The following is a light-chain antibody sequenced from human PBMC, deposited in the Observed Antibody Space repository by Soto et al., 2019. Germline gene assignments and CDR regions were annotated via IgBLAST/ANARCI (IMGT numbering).Light chain of an antibody. V-gene: IGKV3-15*01. CDR2: DAS. Sequence: EIVVTQSPGILSVSPGDRATLSCRASQSVGRNLAWYQQKPGQAPTLLIYDASTRATGLPARFSGSGSGTDFTLTISSLQSEYVAVYYCQEYSKWPLFTFGPGTRVDIK. CDR3: QEYSKWPLFT. CDR1: QSVGRN. J-gene: IGKJ3*01.